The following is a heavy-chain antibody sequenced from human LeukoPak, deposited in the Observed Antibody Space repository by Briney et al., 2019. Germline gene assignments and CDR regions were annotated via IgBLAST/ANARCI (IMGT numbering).Heavy chain of an antibody. V-gene: IGHV3-53*01. CDR1: GFTVSSNS. Sequence: PGRSLRLSCTVSGFTVSSNSMSWVRQAPGKGLEWVSFIYSDNTHYSDSVKGRFTISRDNSKSTLYLQMNSLRAEDTAVYYCARRAGAYSHPYDYWGQGTLVTVSS. CDR2: IYSDNT. D-gene: IGHD4/OR15-4a*01. J-gene: IGHJ4*02. CDR3: ARRAGAYSHPYDY.